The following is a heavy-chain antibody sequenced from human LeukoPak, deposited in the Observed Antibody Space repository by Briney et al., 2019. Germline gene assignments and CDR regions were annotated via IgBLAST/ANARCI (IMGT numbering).Heavy chain of an antibody. V-gene: IGHV4-59*01. CDR2: IFYSGST. CDR1: IDSISGFY. CDR3: AGSYNWSDDFDY. J-gene: IGHJ4*02. Sequence: PSETLSLTSTVPIDSISGFYWSWIRQPPRKGLEWVGYIFYSGSTNYNPSLKSRVTISVDTSKNQLSLKLNSVTAADTAVYYCAGSYNWSDDFDYWGPGTLVTVSS. D-gene: IGHD1-1*01.